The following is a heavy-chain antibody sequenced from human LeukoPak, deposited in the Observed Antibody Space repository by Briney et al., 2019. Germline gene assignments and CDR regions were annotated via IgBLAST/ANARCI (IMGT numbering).Heavy chain of an antibody. CDR3: ARVRGSGSYNVRFGP. CDR1: GYTFTSYG. J-gene: IGHJ5*02. CDR2: ISAYNGNT. V-gene: IGHV1-18*01. Sequence: ASVKVSCKASGYTFTSYGISWVRQAPGQGLEWMGWISAYNGNTNYAQKLQGRVTMTTDTSTSTAYMELRSLRSDDTAVYYCARVRGSGSYNVRFGPWGQGTLVTVSS. D-gene: IGHD3-10*01.